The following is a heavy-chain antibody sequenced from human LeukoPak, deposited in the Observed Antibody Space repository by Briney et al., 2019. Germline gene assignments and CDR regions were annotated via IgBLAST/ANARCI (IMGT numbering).Heavy chain of an antibody. CDR3: ARIKRRTYYDILTGYYFDY. D-gene: IGHD3-9*01. J-gene: IGHJ4*02. Sequence: GRSLRLSCAASGFTFSSYGMHWVRQAPGKGLEWVAVIWYDGSNKYYADSVKGRFTISRDNSKNTLYLQMNSLRAEDTAVYYCARIKRRTYYDILTGYYFDYWGQGTLVTVSS. V-gene: IGHV3-33*01. CDR1: GFTFSSYG. CDR2: IWYDGSNK.